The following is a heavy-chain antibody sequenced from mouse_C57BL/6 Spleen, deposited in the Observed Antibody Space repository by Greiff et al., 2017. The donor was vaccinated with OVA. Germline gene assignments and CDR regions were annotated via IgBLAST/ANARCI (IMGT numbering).Heavy chain of an antibody. CDR2: IYPGDGAT. CDR1: GYAFSSYW. V-gene: IGHV1-80*01. Sequence: QVQLKEPGAELVKPGASVKISCKASGYAFSSYWMNWVKQRPGQGLEWIGQIYPGDGATNYNGKFKGKATLTADKSSSTAYMQLSSLTTEDSAVYFGARPPYYSNYGAWFAYWGQGTLVTVSA. D-gene: IGHD2-5*01. CDR3: ARPPYYSNYGAWFAY. J-gene: IGHJ3*01.